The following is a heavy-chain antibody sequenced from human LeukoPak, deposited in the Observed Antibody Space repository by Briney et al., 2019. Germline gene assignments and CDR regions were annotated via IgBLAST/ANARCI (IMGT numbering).Heavy chain of an antibody. D-gene: IGHD3-10*01. CDR3: AKAPGRAPDY. Sequence: GASVKVSCKASGYTFTGYYIHWVRQAPGQGLEWMGWINPNSGDTNYAQKFQGKVTVTRDTSISTAYMELSSLISDDTAVYYCAKAPGRAPDYWGQGTLVTVSS. CDR2: INPNSGDT. J-gene: IGHJ4*02. CDR1: GYTFTGYY. V-gene: IGHV1-2*02.